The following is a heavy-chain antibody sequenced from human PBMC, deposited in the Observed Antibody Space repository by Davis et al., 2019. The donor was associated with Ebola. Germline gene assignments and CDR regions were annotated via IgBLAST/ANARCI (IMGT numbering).Heavy chain of an antibody. CDR2: IYYSGST. Sequence: PSETLSLTCTVSGGSIISNYWSWIRQPPGKGLEWIGYIYYSGSTNYNPSLKSRVTISVDTSKNQFSLKLSSVTAADTAVYYCARGKANYDILTGYLNWFDPWGQGTLVTVSS. D-gene: IGHD3-9*01. J-gene: IGHJ5*02. CDR1: GGSIISNY. CDR3: ARGKANYDILTGYLNWFDP. V-gene: IGHV4-59*01.